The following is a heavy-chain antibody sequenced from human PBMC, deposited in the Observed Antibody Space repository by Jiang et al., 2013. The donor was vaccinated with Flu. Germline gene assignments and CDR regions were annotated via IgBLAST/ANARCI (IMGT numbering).Heavy chain of an antibody. CDR3: ARDDSSSWVFDY. Sequence: GAEVKKPGASVKVSCKASGYTFTSYAMHWVRQAPGQRLEWMGWINAGNGNTKYSQKFQGRVTITRDTSASTAYMELSSLRSEDTAVYYCARDDSSSWVFDYWGQGTLVTVSS. CDR2: INAGNGNT. D-gene: IGHD6-13*01. J-gene: IGHJ4*02. V-gene: IGHV1-3*01. CDR1: GYTFTSYA.